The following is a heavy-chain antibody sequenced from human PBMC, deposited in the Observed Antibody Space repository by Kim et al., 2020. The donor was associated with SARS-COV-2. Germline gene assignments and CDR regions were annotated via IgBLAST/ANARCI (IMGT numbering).Heavy chain of an antibody. CDR1: GGSISSYY. CDR2: IYYSGST. J-gene: IGHJ3*02. Sequence: SETLSLTCTVSGGSISSYYWSWIRQPPGKGLEWIGYIYYSGSTNYNPSLKSRVTISVDTSKNQFALKLSSVTAADTAVYYCAREGFIWTGYDYVWGRQAVDIWGQGTMVTVSS. V-gene: IGHV4-59*01. D-gene: IGHD3-16*01. CDR3: AREGFIWTGYDYVWGRQAVDI.